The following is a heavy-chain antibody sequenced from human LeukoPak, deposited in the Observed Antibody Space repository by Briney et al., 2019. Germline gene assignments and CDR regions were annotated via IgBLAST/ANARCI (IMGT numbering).Heavy chain of an antibody. CDR1: GLTFSSYW. CDR3: AKDALSGWYGYSDY. Sequence: PGGSLRLSCAASGLTFSSYWMHWVRQAPGKGLVWVSSISGSGSSTYYADSVKGRFTISRDNSKNTLFLQMNSLRAEDTAVYHCAKDALSGWYGYSDYWGQGTLVTVSS. J-gene: IGHJ4*02. V-gene: IGHV3-23*01. CDR2: ISGSGSST. D-gene: IGHD6-19*01.